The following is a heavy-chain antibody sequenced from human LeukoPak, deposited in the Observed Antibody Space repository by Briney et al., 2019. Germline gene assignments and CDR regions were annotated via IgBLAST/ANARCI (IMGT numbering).Heavy chain of an antibody. J-gene: IGHJ4*02. D-gene: IGHD5-18*01. CDR2: MYSVGST. V-gene: IGHV3-66*01. Sequence: GGSLRLSCAASGFTFSANFMSWVRQAPGKGLEWVSIMYSVGSTFYADSVKGRFAISRDPSKNSLDLQMDSLRVDDTAVYYCARDLSGYSYGFGGDLWGQGTLVAVSS. CDR3: ARDLSGYSYGFGGDL. CDR1: GFTFSANF.